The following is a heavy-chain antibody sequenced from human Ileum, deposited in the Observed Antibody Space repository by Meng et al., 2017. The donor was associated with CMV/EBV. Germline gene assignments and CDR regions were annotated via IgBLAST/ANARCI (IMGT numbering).Heavy chain of an antibody. CDR2: INSDGSST. Sequence: TFGGYWMHWVRKSPGKGLVWVSRINSDGSSTSYADSVKGRFTISRDNAKNTLSLQMNSLRAEDTAVYYCARDGYYYAGSGYCLAADFWGQGTLVTSPQ. D-gene: IGHD3-22*01. CDR3: ARDGYYYAGSGYCLAADF. CDR1: TFGGYW. V-gene: IGHV3-74*01. J-gene: IGHJ4*02.